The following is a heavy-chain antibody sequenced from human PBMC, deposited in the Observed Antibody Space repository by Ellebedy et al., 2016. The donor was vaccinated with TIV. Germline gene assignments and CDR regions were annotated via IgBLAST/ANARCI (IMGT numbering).Heavy chain of an antibody. V-gene: IGHV4-59*01. Sequence: MPGGSLRLSCTVSGGSISTYYWSWIRQPPGKGLEWIGYISYSGSTNYNPSLKSRVTISVDTSKNQFSLKLSSVTAADTAVYYCARVVWQLPVSYAFDIWGQGTMVTVSS. CDR2: ISYSGST. J-gene: IGHJ3*02. CDR3: ARVVWQLPVSYAFDI. CDR1: GGSISTYY. D-gene: IGHD2-15*01.